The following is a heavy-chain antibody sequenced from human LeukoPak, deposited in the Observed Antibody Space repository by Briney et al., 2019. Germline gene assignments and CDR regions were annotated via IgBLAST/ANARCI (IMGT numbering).Heavy chain of an antibody. Sequence: GGSLRLSCAASGFTFSNYAMHWVRQAPGKGLEWVALISYDGSDKYYANSVKGRFTISRDNSKNTLYLQMNSLRAEDTAVYYCARHGSEGGSGIYRTFDIWGQGTMVTVSS. CDR1: GFTFSNYA. D-gene: IGHD3-10*01. CDR3: ARHGSEGGSGIYRTFDI. CDR2: ISYDGSDK. V-gene: IGHV3-30-3*01. J-gene: IGHJ3*02.